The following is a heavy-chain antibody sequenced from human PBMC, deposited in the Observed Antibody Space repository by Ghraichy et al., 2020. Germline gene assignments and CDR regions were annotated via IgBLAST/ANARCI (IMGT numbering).Heavy chain of an antibody. CDR2: IKKDGSEK. Sequence: GGSLRLSCAVSGFTFSGYWMSWVRQAPGKGLEWVANIKKDGSEKYYVDSVKGRFTISRDNAKNSLYLQMNSLRAEDMAVYYCARDLGSGWYFDYWGQGTLVTVSS. CDR1: GFTFSGYW. J-gene: IGHJ4*02. D-gene: IGHD6-19*01. CDR3: ARDLGSGWYFDY. V-gene: IGHV3-7*01.